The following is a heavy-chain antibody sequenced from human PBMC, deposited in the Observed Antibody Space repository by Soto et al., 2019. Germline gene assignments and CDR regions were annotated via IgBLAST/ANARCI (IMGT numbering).Heavy chain of an antibody. CDR2: ITPMFGTP. J-gene: IGHJ4*02. CDR3: ARDGTLYDSSAYYYLY. Sequence: SVKVSCKASGGTFSRYTTTWVRQAPGQGLEWMGGITPMFGTPNYAQKFQGRVTITADESTSTAYMELSSLRSEDTAMYYCARDGTLYDSSAYYYLYWGQGTLVTVSS. CDR1: GGTFSRYT. V-gene: IGHV1-69*13. D-gene: IGHD3-22*01.